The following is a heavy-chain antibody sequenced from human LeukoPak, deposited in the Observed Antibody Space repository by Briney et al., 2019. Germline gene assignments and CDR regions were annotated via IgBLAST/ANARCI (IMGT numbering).Heavy chain of an antibody. CDR2: ISSNGGST. J-gene: IGHJ4*02. V-gene: IGHV3-64D*09. CDR3: VKCSSSWYGFFYY. Sequence: PGGSLRLSCSASGFTFSSYAIHWVRQAPGKGLEYVSAISSNGGSTYYADSVKGRFTISRDNSKNTLYLQMSSLRAADTAVYYCVKCSSSWYGFFYYWGQGTLVTVSS. D-gene: IGHD6-13*01. CDR1: GFTFSSYA.